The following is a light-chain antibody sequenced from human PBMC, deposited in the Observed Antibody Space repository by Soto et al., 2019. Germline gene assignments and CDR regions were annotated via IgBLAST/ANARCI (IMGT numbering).Light chain of an antibody. CDR1: ISNIGSNP. CDR3: AAWDDSLSVYV. V-gene: IGLV1-47*01. CDR2: RNN. J-gene: IGLJ1*01. Sequence: QSVLTQPPSASGTPGQRVTISWSGSISNIGSNPVDWHQQLPGTAPKLLIYRNNQRPSGVPDRFSDSKSGTSASLAISGLRSEDEADYYCAAWDDSLSVYVFGTGTKLTVL.